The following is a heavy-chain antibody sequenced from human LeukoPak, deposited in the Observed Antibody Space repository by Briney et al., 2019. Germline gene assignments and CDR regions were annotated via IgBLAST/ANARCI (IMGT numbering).Heavy chain of an antibody. D-gene: IGHD3-22*01. V-gene: IGHV4-31*03. Sequence: PSETLSLTCTVSGGSISSGGYYWSWIRQHPGKGLEWIGYIYYSGSTYYNPSLKSRVTISVDTSKNQFSLKLSSVTAADTAAYTCGKKGDRYYNDGSGPRGNKNVFEIWAKGQWSPSLQ. CDR1: GGSISSGGYY. CDR2: IYYSGST. J-gene: IGHJ3*02. CDR3: GKKGDRYYNDGSGPRGNKNVFEI.